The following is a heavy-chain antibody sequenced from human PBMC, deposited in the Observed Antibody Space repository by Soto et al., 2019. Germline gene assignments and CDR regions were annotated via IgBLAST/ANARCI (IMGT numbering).Heavy chain of an antibody. Sequence: PSETLSLTCTVSGGSISSGDYYWSWIRQPPGKGLEWIGYIYYSGSTYYNPSLKSRVTISVDTSKNQFSLKLSSVTAADTAVYYCARRKYYYDSSSSLSGAFDIWGQGTTVTVSS. J-gene: IGHJ3*02. D-gene: IGHD3-22*01. CDR2: IYYSGST. V-gene: IGHV4-30-4*01. CDR1: GGSISSGDYY. CDR3: ARRKYYYDSSSSLSGAFDI.